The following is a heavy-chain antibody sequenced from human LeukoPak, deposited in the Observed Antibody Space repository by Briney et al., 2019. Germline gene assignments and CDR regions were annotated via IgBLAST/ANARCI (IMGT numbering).Heavy chain of an antibody. Sequence: PGGSLRLSCAASGFTFSSYAMSCVRQAPGEGVEWVSAISGSGGSTYYAHSVKGRFTISRDNSENTLYLQMNSLRAEDTAVYYCAKDTASSGYYYYGDYWGQGTLVTVSS. CDR1: GFTFSSYA. J-gene: IGHJ4*02. V-gene: IGHV3-23*01. D-gene: IGHD3-22*01. CDR2: ISGSGGST. CDR3: AKDTASSGYYYYGDY.